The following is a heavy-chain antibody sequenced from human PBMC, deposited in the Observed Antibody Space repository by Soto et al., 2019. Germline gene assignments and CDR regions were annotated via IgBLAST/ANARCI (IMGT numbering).Heavy chain of an antibody. CDR2: ISTSGSTI. J-gene: IGHJ4*02. V-gene: IGHV3-11*01. Sequence: GGSLRLSCAASGFTFSDHYMSWIRQAPGKGLEWLSYISTSGSTIKYGDSVKGRFTIARDNAKNSLYLQMNSLRADDTAVYYCARYCGGDCYSLLDYWGQGTLVTVSS. D-gene: IGHD2-21*02. CDR1: GFTFSDHY. CDR3: ARYCGGDCYSLLDY.